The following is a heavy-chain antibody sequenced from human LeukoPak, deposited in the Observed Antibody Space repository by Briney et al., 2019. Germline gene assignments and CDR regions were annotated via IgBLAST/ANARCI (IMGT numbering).Heavy chain of an antibody. CDR3: ARLRPYYYGSGMVYAFDI. D-gene: IGHD3-10*01. J-gene: IGHJ3*02. CDR2: VFYSGSI. Sequence: SSETLSLTCTVSGGSISNYYWSWIRQPPGKGLEWIGYVFYSGSINYNPSLRSRVTISVDTSKNQFSLKLSSVTAADTAVYYCARLRPYYYGSGMVYAFDIWGQGTMVTVSS. V-gene: IGHV4-59*12. CDR1: GGSISNYY.